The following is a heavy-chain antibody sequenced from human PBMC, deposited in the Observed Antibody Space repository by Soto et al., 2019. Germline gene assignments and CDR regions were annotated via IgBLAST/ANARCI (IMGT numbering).Heavy chain of an antibody. CDR2: INAGNGNT. CDR3: AREPYNNGHDYYGMDV. CDR1: GYTFTNYA. Sequence: QVQLEQSGAEEKKPGASVKVSCKASGYTFTNYAMHWVRQAPGQRLEWMGWINAGNGNTKYSQNFQGRVTITRDTSANTAYMELSSLRPEDMAVYYCAREPYNNGHDYYGMDVWGQGTTVTVSS. J-gene: IGHJ6*02. V-gene: IGHV1-3*05. D-gene: IGHD2-8*01.